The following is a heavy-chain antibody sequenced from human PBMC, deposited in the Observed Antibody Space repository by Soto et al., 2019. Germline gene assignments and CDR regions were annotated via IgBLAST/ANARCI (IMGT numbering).Heavy chain of an antibody. V-gene: IGHV1-18*01. J-gene: IGHJ4*02. D-gene: IGHD3-10*02. CDR1: GYTLITYG. CDR3: ARNSSACVGNRDVPIY. Sequence: QVQLVQSGGEVKEPGASVTVSCKVSGYTLITYGICWVRQAPGQGLEWMGWINTYNGATNYAQSLQGRVTMTRDKSTNTACMQLSRLRSEVTAVYYCARNSSACVGNRDVPIYWGKGTLVTVSS. CDR2: INTYNGAT.